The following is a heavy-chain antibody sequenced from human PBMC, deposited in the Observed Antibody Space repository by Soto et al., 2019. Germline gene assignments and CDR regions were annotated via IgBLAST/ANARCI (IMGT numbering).Heavy chain of an antibody. CDR1: GYTFTSYA. CDR3: ARGGAPVTLTTVTTPYMDV. CDR2: IHAGNGNT. V-gene: IGHV1-3*01. Sequence: ASVKVSCKASGYTFTSYAMHWVRQAPGQRLEWMGWIHAGNGNTKYSQKFQGRVTITRDTSASTAYMELSSLRSEDTAVYYCARGGAPVTLTTVTTPYMDVWGKGTTVTVSS. J-gene: IGHJ6*03. D-gene: IGHD4-17*01.